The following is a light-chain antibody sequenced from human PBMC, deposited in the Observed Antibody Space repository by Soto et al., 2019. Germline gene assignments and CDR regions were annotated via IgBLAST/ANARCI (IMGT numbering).Light chain of an antibody. CDR3: QQYGSSPWT. CDR2: GAS. J-gene: IGKJ1*01. CDR1: QSVSSSY. Sequence: EIVLTQSPGTLSLSPGERATLSCRASQSVSSSYLVWYQQKPGQAPRLLIYGASSRATGIPDRFSGSGSGTDFTLTISRLEPEDFAVYYCQQYGSSPWTFGQGTNVEIK. V-gene: IGKV3-20*01.